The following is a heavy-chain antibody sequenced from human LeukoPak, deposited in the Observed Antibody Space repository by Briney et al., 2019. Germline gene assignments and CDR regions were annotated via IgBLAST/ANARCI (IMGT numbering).Heavy chain of an antibody. J-gene: IGHJ4*02. Sequence: GGSLRLSCAASGFTFSSYGMHWVRQAPGKGLEWVAVISYDGSNKYYADSVKGRFTISRDNAKNSLYLQMNSLRAEDTAVYYCASGQLLDYWGQGTLVTVSS. CDR3: ASGQLLDY. CDR1: GFTFSSYG. D-gene: IGHD3-10*01. CDR2: ISYDGSNK. V-gene: IGHV3-30*03.